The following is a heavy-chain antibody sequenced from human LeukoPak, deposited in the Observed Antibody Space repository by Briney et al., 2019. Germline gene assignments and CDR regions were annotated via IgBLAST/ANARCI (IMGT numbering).Heavy chain of an antibody. V-gene: IGHV3-66*01. CDR2: IYSGGST. J-gene: IGHJ5*02. CDR3: AKGAGTAMVRFRIVGWFDP. Sequence: PGGSLRLSCAASGFTVSSNYMSWVRQAPGKGLEWVSVIYSGGSTYYADSVKGRFTISRDNSKNTLYLQMNSLRAEDTAVYYCAKGAGTAMVRFRIVGWFDPWGQGTLVTVSS. CDR1: GFTVSSNY. D-gene: IGHD5-18*01.